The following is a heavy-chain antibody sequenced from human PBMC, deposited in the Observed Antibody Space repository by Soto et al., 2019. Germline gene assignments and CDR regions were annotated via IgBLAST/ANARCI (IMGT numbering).Heavy chain of an antibody. CDR2: ISSSSSTI. Sequence: GGPLILSCAASEFTFRIYSMNWVRQTPVKGLEWVSYISSSSSTIYYSDSVKGRFTISRDNAKNSLYLQMNSLRDEDTAVYYCARVVVAVDYWYFDLWGRGTLVTVSS. V-gene: IGHV3-48*02. D-gene: IGHD2-15*01. CDR1: EFTFRIYS. J-gene: IGHJ2*01. CDR3: ARVVVAVDYWYFDL.